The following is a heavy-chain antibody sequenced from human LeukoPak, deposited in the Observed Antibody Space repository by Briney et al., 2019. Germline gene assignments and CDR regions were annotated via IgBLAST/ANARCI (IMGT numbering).Heavy chain of an antibody. CDR1: GFTFSSYG. J-gene: IGHJ4*02. CDR2: ILYDGSNK. Sequence: GRSLRLSCAASGFTFSSYGMHWVRQAPGKGLEWVAVILYDGSNKYYADSVKGRFTISRDNSKNTLYLQMNSLRAEDTAVYYCAKVGIAARPEGYYFDYWGQGTLVTVSS. V-gene: IGHV3-30*18. D-gene: IGHD6-6*01. CDR3: AKVGIAARPEGYYFDY.